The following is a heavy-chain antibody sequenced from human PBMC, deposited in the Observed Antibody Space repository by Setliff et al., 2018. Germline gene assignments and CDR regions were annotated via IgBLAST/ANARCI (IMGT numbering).Heavy chain of an antibody. D-gene: IGHD3-16*01. Sequence: SETLSLTCAVYGGSFSGYYWSWIRQPPGKGLEWIGEINHSGSTNYNPSLKSRVTISVDTSKNQFSLTLSSVTAADTAVYYCARLRGAFDYWGQGTLVTVSS. CDR3: ARLRGAFDY. J-gene: IGHJ4*02. V-gene: IGHV4-34*01. CDR2: INHSGST. CDR1: GGSFSGYY.